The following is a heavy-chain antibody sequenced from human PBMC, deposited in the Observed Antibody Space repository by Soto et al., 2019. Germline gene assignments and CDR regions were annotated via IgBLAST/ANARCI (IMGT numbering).Heavy chain of an antibody. CDR2: IYYSGST. Sequence: SETLSLTCTVSGGSISSYYWSWIRQPPGKGLEWIGYIYYSGSTNYNPSLKSRVTISVDTSKNQFSLKLSSVTAADTAVYYCARHVLAHAFDPWGQGTLVTVSS. CDR1: GGSISSYY. CDR3: ARHVLAHAFDP. J-gene: IGHJ5*02. D-gene: IGHD3-3*02. V-gene: IGHV4-59*08.